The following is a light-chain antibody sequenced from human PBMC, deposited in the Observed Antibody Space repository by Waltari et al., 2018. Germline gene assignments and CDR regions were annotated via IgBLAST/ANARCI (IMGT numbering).Light chain of an antibody. CDR2: YDD. J-gene: IGLJ3*02. CDR1: ISNIGNNG. Sequence: QSVLTQSPSVSEAPRQRVTISCSGSISNIGNNGVNWYQQVPGKAPKLLIYYDDLLPSGVSDRFSGSKSGTSASPAISGLQFEDEAEYFCAAWDDSLNGRVFGGGTKLTVL. CDR3: AAWDDSLNGRV. V-gene: IGLV1-36*01.